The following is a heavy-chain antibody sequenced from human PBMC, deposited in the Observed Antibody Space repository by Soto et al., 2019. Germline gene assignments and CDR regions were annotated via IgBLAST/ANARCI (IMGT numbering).Heavy chain of an antibody. CDR2: FHHSGST. D-gene: IGHD1-26*01. V-gene: IGHV4-38-2*02. CDR3: ARDAGELWPHDHFDY. Sequence: PSETLSLTCAVSGHSISSGYYWGWIRQTPGRGLEWIATFHHSGSTYYNPSLKTRVAISIDTSRNQFSLNLTSVTAADTGVYFCARDAGELWPHDHFDYRGLGTLVTVSS. J-gene: IGHJ4*02. CDR1: GHSISSGYY.